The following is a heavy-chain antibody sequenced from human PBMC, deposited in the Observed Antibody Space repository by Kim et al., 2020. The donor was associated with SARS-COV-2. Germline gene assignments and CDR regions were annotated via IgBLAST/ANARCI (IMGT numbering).Heavy chain of an antibody. Sequence: GESLKISCKGSGYSFTSYWIGWVRQMPGKGLEWMGIIYPGDSDTRYRPSFQGQVTISADKSISTAYLQWSSLKASDTAMYYCARHTVDTAMVDAFDIWGQGTMVTVSS. CDR1: GYSFTSYW. CDR3: ARHTVDTAMVDAFDI. CDR2: IYPGDSDT. D-gene: IGHD5-18*01. V-gene: IGHV5-51*01. J-gene: IGHJ3*02.